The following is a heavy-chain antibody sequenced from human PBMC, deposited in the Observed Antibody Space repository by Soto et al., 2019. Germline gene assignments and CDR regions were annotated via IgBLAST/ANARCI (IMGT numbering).Heavy chain of an antibody. CDR3: ARTNGFLEWAYYFYYYMDV. D-gene: IGHD3-3*01. CDR2: IRQDGSEK. CDR1: GFTFSDYW. J-gene: IGHJ6*03. V-gene: IGHV3-7*01. Sequence: GGSLRLSCAASGFTFSDYWMSWVRQAPGKGLEWVANIRQDGSEKYYVDSVKGRFTISRDNAKNSLFLQMNSLRAEDTAVYYCARTNGFLEWAYYFYYYMDVWGKGTTVTVSS.